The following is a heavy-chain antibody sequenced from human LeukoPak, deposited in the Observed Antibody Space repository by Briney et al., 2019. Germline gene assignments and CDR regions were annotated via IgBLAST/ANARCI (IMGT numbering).Heavy chain of an antibody. Sequence: ASVKVSCKASGGTFSSYAISWVRQAPGQGLEWMGGIIPIFGTANYAQKFQGRVTITTDESTSTAYMELSSLRSEDTAVYYCARGGWFGELLYPRRYYYYMDVWGKGTTVTVSS. D-gene: IGHD3-10*01. CDR1: GGTFSSYA. CDR3: ARGGWFGELLYPRRYYYYMDV. CDR2: IIPIFGTA. J-gene: IGHJ6*03. V-gene: IGHV1-69*05.